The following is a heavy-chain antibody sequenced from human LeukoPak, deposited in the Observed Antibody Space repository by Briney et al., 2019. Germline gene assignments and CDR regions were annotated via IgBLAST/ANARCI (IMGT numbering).Heavy chain of an antibody. CDR3: ATRTEPGYSSGWYLGYYYYGMDV. V-gene: IGHV3-23*01. CDR2: ISGSGGST. J-gene: IGHJ6*02. Sequence: GKSLRLSCATSGFTFRNYVIHWVRQAPGKGLEGVSAISGSGGSTYYADSVKGRFTISRDNSKNTLYLQMNSLRAEDTAVYYCATRTEPGYSSGWYLGYYYYGMDVWGQGTTVTVSS. CDR1: GFTFRNYV. D-gene: IGHD6-19*01.